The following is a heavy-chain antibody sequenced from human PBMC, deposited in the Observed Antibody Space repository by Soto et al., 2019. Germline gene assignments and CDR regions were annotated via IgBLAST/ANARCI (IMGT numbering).Heavy chain of an antibody. CDR1: GGSISSGGYY. CDR2: ISSSGRTI. V-gene: IGHV3-11*01. Sequence: LSLTCTVSGGSISSGGYYWSWIRQAPGKGLEWVSYISSSGRTIYYADSVKGRFTISRDNAKNSLYLQMNSLRAEDTAVYYCASRKPGYCISTSCYYYYGMDVWGQGTTVTVSS. CDR3: ASRKPGYCISTSCYYYYGMDV. D-gene: IGHD2-2*01. J-gene: IGHJ6*02.